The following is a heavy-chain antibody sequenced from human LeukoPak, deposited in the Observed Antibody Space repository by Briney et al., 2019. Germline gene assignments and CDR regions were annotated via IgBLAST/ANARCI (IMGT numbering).Heavy chain of an antibody. CDR3: AKSRGDITIFGVVIPALDY. CDR2: ISGSGGST. J-gene: IGHJ4*02. CDR1: GFTFSSYA. Sequence: GGSLRLSCAASGFTFSSYAMSWVHQAPGKGLEWVSAISGSGGSTYYADSVKGRFTISRDNSKNTLYLQMNSLRAEDTAVYYCAKSRGDITIFGVVIPALDYWGQGTLVTVSS. D-gene: IGHD3-3*01. V-gene: IGHV3-23*01.